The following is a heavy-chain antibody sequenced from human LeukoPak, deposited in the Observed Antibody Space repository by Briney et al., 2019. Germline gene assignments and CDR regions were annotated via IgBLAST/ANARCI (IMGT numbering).Heavy chain of an antibody. CDR3: AKDLFSGTVATPYFYYYGMDV. CDR1: GFTFDDYA. D-gene: IGHD6-19*01. CDR2: ISGDGGST. Sequence: GGSLRLSCAASGFTFDDYAMHWVRQAPGKGLEWVSLISGDGGSTYFADSVKGRFTISRDNSKNSLYLQMNSLRTEDTGLYYCAKDLFSGTVATPYFYYYGMDVWGQGTTVTVSS. V-gene: IGHV3-43*02. J-gene: IGHJ6*02.